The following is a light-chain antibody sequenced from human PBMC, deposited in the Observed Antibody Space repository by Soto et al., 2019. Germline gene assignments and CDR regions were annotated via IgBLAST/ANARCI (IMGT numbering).Light chain of an antibody. V-gene: IGKV1-39*01. Sequence: DIQMTQSPSSLSASVGDRVTITCRASQTISTYLNWYQQKPGKAPNLLIYATSTLQSGVPSRFXGSGSGTDFTLTISSLQPEDFATYYCQESYNIVRATFGGGTKVEIK. CDR2: ATS. CDR3: QESYNIVRAT. J-gene: IGKJ4*01. CDR1: QTISTY.